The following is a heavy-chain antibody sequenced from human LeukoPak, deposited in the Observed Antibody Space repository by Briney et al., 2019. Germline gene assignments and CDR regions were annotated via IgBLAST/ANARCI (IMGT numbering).Heavy chain of an antibody. CDR2: ISAYNGNT. D-gene: IGHD5-12*01. CDR3: ARGSGGYSGYGSLFRRNYYYYYYMDV. CDR1: GYTFTSYG. Sequence: ASVKVSCKASGYTFTSYGISWVRQAPGQGLEWMGWISAYNGNTNYAQKLQGRVTMTTDTSTSTAYMELRSLRSDDTAVYYCARGSGGYSGYGSLFRRNYYYYYYMDVWGKGTTVTVSS. J-gene: IGHJ6*03. V-gene: IGHV1-18*01.